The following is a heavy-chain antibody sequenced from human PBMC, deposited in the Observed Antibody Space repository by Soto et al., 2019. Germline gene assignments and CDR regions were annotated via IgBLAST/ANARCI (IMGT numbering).Heavy chain of an antibody. J-gene: IGHJ6*02. Sequence: QLQLQESGSGLVKPSQTLSLTCAVSGVSIISGGYSWSWIRQPPGKGLEWIGYIYRSGSTYYNPSLKSRVTISVDRSKNQFSLKLSSVTAADTAVYYCASTSPYYYGMDVWGQGTTVTVSS. D-gene: IGHD2-2*01. CDR1: GVSIISGGYS. CDR3: ASTSPYYYGMDV. CDR2: IYRSGST. V-gene: IGHV4-30-2*01.